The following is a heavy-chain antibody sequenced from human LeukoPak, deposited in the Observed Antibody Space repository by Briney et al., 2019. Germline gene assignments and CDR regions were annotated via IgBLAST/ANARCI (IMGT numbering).Heavy chain of an antibody. CDR1: GFTFSWYA. D-gene: IGHD6-13*01. CDR2: IGSGSTTI. CDR3: ARVDSSTWAFDI. V-gene: IGHV3-48*02. Sequence: GGSLRLSCSASGFTFSWYALHWVRPAPGKGLEWVSYIGSGSTTIYYADSVKGRFTISRDNAKNSLCLQMNSLRDEDTAVYYCARVDSSTWAFDIWRQGTMVTVSS. J-gene: IGHJ3*02.